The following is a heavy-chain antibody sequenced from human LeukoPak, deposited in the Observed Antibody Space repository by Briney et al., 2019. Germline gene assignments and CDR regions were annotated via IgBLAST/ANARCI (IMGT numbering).Heavy chain of an antibody. Sequence: PGKSLTLSCVVSGFNFDNFAMHWVRQPLGKGLEWVAVISYDGSNKYYADSVKGRFTISRDNSKNTLYLQMNSLRAEDTAVYYCAKAGLWFGELPVSFDYWGQGTLVTVSS. D-gene: IGHD3-10*01. V-gene: IGHV3-30*04. CDR3: AKAGLWFGELPVSFDY. CDR1: GFNFDNFA. J-gene: IGHJ4*02. CDR2: ISYDGSNK.